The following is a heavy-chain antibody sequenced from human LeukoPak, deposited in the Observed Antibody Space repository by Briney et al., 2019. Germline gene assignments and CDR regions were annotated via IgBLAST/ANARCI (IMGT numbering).Heavy chain of an antibody. Sequence: SETLSLTCTVPGYSISSGYYWGWIRQPPGKGLEWIGSIYHSGSTYYNPSLKSRVTISVDTSKNQFSLKLSSVTAADTAVYYCARSYYYDSSGYYERANWFDPWGRGTLVTVSS. J-gene: IGHJ5*02. CDR1: GYSISSGYY. V-gene: IGHV4-38-2*02. CDR2: IYHSGST. D-gene: IGHD3-22*01. CDR3: ARSYYYDSSGYYERANWFDP.